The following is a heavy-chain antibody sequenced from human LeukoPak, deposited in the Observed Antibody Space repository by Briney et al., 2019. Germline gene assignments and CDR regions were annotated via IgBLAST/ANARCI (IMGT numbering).Heavy chain of an antibody. CDR3: ARWHYHDSSGFFDF. D-gene: IGHD3-22*01. CDR2: IHTSGGT. Sequence: PSETLSLTCIVSDASINSYYWSWIRQPAGKGLEWIGRIHTSGGTNYNPSLKSRVTMSVDTSKNQFSLELTSVTAADTAVYYCARWHYHDSSGFFDFWGQGTLVTVSS. J-gene: IGHJ4*02. CDR1: DASINSYY. V-gene: IGHV4-4*07.